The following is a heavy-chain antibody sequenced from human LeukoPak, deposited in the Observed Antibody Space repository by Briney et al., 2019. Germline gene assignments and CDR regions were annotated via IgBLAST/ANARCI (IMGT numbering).Heavy chain of an antibody. J-gene: IGHJ4*02. V-gene: IGHV3-11*01. Sequence: GGSLRLSCAASGFTFSDYYMSWIRQAPGKGLEWVSYISSSGSTIYYADSVKGRFTISRDNAKNSLYLQMNSLRAEDTAVYYCAKDASQTHYDFWSGSSDFDYWGQGTLVTVSS. CDR3: AKDASQTHYDFWSGSSDFDY. CDR1: GFTFSDYY. CDR2: ISSSGSTI. D-gene: IGHD3-3*01.